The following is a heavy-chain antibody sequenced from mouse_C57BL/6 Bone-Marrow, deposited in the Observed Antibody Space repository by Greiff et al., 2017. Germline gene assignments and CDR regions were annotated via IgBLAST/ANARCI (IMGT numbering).Heavy chain of an antibody. V-gene: IGHV1-15*01. Sequence: QVQLQQSGAELVRPGASVTLSCKASGYTFTDYEMHWVKQTPVHGLEWIGAIDPETGGTAYNQKFKGKAILTADKSSSTAYMELRSLTSEDSAVYYCTRGYYDYRYYYAMDYWGQGTSVTVSS. CDR2: IDPETGGT. D-gene: IGHD2-4*01. CDR1: GYTFTDYE. J-gene: IGHJ4*01. CDR3: TRGYYDYRYYYAMDY.